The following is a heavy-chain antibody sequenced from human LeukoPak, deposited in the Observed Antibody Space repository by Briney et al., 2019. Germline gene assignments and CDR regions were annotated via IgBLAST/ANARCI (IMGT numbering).Heavy chain of an antibody. Sequence: PSETLSLTCTVSDGSISNYYWSWIRQPPGKGLEWIGYIYYSGTTNYNPSLKSRVTISVDTSKNQFSLKLSSVTAADTAVYYCARMAYDSSVQHPNWYFDLWGRGTLVTVSS. CDR3: ARMAYDSSVQHPNWYFDL. V-gene: IGHV4-59*01. CDR2: IYYSGTT. CDR1: DGSISNYY. J-gene: IGHJ2*01. D-gene: IGHD3-22*01.